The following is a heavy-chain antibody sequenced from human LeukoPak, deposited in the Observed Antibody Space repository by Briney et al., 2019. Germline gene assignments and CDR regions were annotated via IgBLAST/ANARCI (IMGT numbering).Heavy chain of an antibody. V-gene: IGHV4-59*12. Sequence: SETLSLTCAVSGGSISTYYWSWIRQPPGKGLEWIGYIHYSGTTRYNPSLKSRVTISVDTSKNQFSLKLSSVTAADTAVYYCARARTTVTTPPHIDYWGQGTLVTVSS. CDR3: ARARTTVTTPPHIDY. J-gene: IGHJ4*02. CDR1: GGSISTYY. CDR2: IHYSGTT. D-gene: IGHD4-17*01.